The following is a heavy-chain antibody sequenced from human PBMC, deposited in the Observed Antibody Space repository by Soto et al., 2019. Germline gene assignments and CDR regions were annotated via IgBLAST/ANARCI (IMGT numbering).Heavy chain of an antibody. CDR3: ARALLRYFDYDY. V-gene: IGHV3-11*06. J-gene: IGHJ4*02. D-gene: IGHD3-9*01. Sequence: QVQLVESGGGLVKPGGSLRLSCAASRFTFSDYYMSWIRQAPGKGLEWVSYISSSSSYTNYADSVKGRFTISRDNAKNSLYLQMNSLRAEDTAVYYCARALLRYFDYDYWGQGTLVTVSS. CDR2: ISSSSSYT. CDR1: RFTFSDYY.